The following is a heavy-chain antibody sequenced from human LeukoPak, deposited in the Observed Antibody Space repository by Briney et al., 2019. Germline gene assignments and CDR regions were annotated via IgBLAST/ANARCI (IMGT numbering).Heavy chain of an antibody. CDR2: ISGSGGRT. CDR1: GFTFSSYA. D-gene: IGHD3-10*01. Sequence: PGGSLRLSCAAPGFTFSSYAMSWVRQAPGKGLEWVSSISGSGGRTYYADSVKGRFTISRDNSKNTLDLQMNSLRAEDTAVYYCAPTSQYYGSGNYYKAIDYWGQGTLVTVSS. J-gene: IGHJ4*02. V-gene: IGHV3-23*01. CDR3: APTSQYYGSGNYYKAIDY.